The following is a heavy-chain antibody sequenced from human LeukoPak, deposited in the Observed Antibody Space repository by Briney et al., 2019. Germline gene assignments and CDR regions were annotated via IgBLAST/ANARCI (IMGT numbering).Heavy chain of an antibody. J-gene: IGHJ5*02. D-gene: IGHD3-3*01. CDR1: GFTFSNYA. CDR2: ISSNGGST. Sequence: GGSLRLSCAACGFTFSNYAMHWVRQAPGKGLEYVSAISSNGGSTYYANSVKGRFTISRDNSKNTLYLQMGSLRVEDMAVYYCARTQGDFWSGYYWFDPWGQGTLVTVSS. V-gene: IGHV3-64*01. CDR3: ARTQGDFWSGYYWFDP.